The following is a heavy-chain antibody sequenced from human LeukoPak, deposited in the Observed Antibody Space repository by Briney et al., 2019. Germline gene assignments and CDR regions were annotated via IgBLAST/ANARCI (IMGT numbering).Heavy chain of an antibody. J-gene: IGHJ6*02. Sequence: PSQTLSLTCTVSGGSISSGSYYWSWIRQPAGKGLEWIGRIYTSGSTNYNPSLKSRVTISVDTSKNQFSLKLSSVTAADTAVYYCAAMVYAEDDYYYYGMDVWGQGTTVTVSS. D-gene: IGHD2-8*01. CDR1: GGSISSGSYY. CDR2: IYTSGST. V-gene: IGHV4-61*02. CDR3: AAMVYAEDDYYYYGMDV.